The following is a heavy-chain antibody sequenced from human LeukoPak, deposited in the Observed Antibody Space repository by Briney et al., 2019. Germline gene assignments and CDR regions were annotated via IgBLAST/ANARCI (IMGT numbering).Heavy chain of an antibody. Sequence: PSETLSLTCAVSGGSISSGGYSWSWIRQPPGKGLEWIGYIYHSGSTYYTPSLKSRVTISVDRSKNQFSLKLSSVTAADTAVYYCAREVPYGDYRWFDPWGQGTLVTVSS. CDR2: IYHSGST. CDR3: AREVPYGDYRWFDP. D-gene: IGHD4-17*01. V-gene: IGHV4-30-2*01. CDR1: GGSISSGGYS. J-gene: IGHJ5*02.